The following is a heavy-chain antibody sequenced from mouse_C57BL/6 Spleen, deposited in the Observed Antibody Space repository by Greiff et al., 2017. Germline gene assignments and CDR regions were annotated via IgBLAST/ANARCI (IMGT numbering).Heavy chain of an antibody. V-gene: IGHV14-1*01. Sequence: EVQLQQSGAELVRPGASVKLSCTASGFNIKDYYMHWVKQRPEQGLEWIGRLDPEEGDTEYAPKFQGKATMTADTSSNTAYLQLSSLSSENTAVYYCTTSSYGNYAWFAYWGQGTLVTVSA. D-gene: IGHD2-10*01. CDR3: TTSSYGNYAWFAY. CDR1: GFNIKDYY. J-gene: IGHJ3*01. CDR2: LDPEEGDT.